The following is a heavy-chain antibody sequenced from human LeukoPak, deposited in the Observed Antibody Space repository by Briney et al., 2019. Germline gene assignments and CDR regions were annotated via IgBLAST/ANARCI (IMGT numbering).Heavy chain of an antibody. Sequence: GGSLRPSCAASGFTFSSYSMNWVRQAPGKGLEWVSSISSSSSYIYYADSVKGRFTISRDNAKNSLYLQMNSLRAEDTAVYYCARDPSYYDANWFDPWGQGTLVTVSS. J-gene: IGHJ5*02. CDR1: GFTFSSYS. V-gene: IGHV3-21*01. D-gene: IGHD3-22*01. CDR3: ARDPSYYDANWFDP. CDR2: ISSSSSYI.